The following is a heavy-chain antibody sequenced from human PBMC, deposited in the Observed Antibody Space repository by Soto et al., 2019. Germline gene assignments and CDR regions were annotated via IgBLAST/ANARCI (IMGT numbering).Heavy chain of an antibody. J-gene: IGHJ6*02. CDR3: ARETPSTSAAYFYYGLDV. V-gene: IGHV1-69*01. Sequence: QVQLVQSGAEVKKAGSSVKVSCKTSGGTFSSYFINWVRQAPGQGLEWVGGIIPVFGTAYYAERFQGRVTITADESMTTVYMELSSLRSDDTAVYYCARETPSTSAAYFYYGLDVWGQGTTVTVPS. CDR1: GGTFSSYF. D-gene: IGHD2-2*01. CDR2: IIPVFGTA.